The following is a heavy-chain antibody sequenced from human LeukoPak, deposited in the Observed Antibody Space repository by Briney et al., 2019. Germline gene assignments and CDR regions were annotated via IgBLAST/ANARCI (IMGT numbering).Heavy chain of an antibody. CDR1: GLTFSNAW. Sequence: GGSLRLSCAASGLTFSNAWMSWVRQAPGKGLEWVSATVGSRPDTYHADSVKGRFTVSRDNSRNTLYLQMNNLRIEDSAVYYCTKAPLMSCTGAFCYPFDSWGQGVLVTVSS. CDR2: TVGSRPDT. J-gene: IGHJ4*02. D-gene: IGHD2-8*02. V-gene: IGHV3-23*01. CDR3: TKAPLMSCTGAFCYPFDS.